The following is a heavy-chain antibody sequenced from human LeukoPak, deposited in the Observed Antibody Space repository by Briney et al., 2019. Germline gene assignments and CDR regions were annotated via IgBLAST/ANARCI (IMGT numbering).Heavy chain of an antibody. D-gene: IGHD3-10*01. V-gene: IGHV5-51*01. CDR3: ATYAGSYSKYFQH. J-gene: IGHJ1*01. CDR2: IYPGDSDT. Sequence: GESLKISCKGSEYSFTNYWIGWVRQLPGKGLEWMGIIYPGDSDTRYSPSFQGQVTISADKSISTAYLQWSSLKASDTAMYFCATYAGSYSKYFQHWGQGTLVTVSS. CDR1: EYSFTNYW.